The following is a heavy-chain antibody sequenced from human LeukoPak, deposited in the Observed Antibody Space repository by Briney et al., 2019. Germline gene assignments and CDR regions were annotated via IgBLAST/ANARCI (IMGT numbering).Heavy chain of an antibody. V-gene: IGHV4-39*01. CDR1: GASISDSYYF. CDR3: ARRRAYNYFDP. J-gene: IGHJ5*02. Sequence: SETLSLTCTVSGASISDSYYFWGWIRQPPGKGLEWIATVDYRGTTYYNSALKSRVTISADTSKNQFYLNLNSTTAADTAVYFCARRRAYNYFDPWGQGTLVTVSS. CDR2: VDYRGTT.